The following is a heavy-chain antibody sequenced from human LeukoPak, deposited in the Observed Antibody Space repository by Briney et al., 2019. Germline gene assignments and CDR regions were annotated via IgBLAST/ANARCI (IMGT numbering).Heavy chain of an antibody. V-gene: IGHV4-61*01. CDR3: AKTRPLDSSSWSHGDY. CDR1: GASVSSASY. D-gene: IGHD6-13*01. J-gene: IGHJ4*02. Sequence: PSETLSLTCTVSGASVSSASYWSWIRQPPGKGVEWIAHIYNGVNTNYNPSLKSRVTISVDTSKNQFSLRLNSVTAADTAVYYCAKTRPLDSSSWSHGDYWGQGTLVTVSS. CDR2: IYNGVNT.